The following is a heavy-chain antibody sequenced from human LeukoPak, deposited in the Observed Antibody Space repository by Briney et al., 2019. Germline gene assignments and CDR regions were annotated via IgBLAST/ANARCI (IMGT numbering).Heavy chain of an antibody. J-gene: IGHJ4*02. D-gene: IGHD6-13*01. Sequence: GSLRLSCAASGFTFSSFAMHWVRQAPGKGLEWVAVISYDGSNKYYADSVKGRFTISRDNSKNTLFLQMNSLRPEDTAVYFCARDLTQLALFDYWGQGTLVTVSS. CDR1: GFTFSSFA. CDR3: ARDLTQLALFDY. CDR2: ISYDGSNK. V-gene: IGHV3-30-3*01.